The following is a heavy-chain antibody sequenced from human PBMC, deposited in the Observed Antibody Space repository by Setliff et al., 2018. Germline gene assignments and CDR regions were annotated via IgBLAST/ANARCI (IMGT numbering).Heavy chain of an antibody. CDR1: GFTFSSFW. CDR3: GRAGKPYGIDV. Sequence: GGSLRLSCAASGFTFSSFWMAWVRQSPGRGLEWVANINQDGSGKFYVDSVKGRFTIFRDNAMNSLYLQMDSLRVDDTAVYYCGRAGKPYGIDVWGQGTMVTVSS. J-gene: IGHJ3*01. CDR2: INQDGSGK. V-gene: IGHV3-7*04. D-gene: IGHD3-10*01.